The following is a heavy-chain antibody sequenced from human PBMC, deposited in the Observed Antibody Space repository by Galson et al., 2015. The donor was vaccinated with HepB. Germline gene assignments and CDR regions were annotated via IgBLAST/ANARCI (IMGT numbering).Heavy chain of an antibody. Sequence: SLRLSCAASGFTFSSYAMNWVRQAPGKGLEWLSFMSSTSRTISYAESVRGRFTISRDNAWNSLYLQMDSLRAEDTAVYYCAKDLGSGYCTIDYWGQGTLVTVSS. CDR1: GFTFSSYA. V-gene: IGHV3-48*01. CDR3: AKDLGSGYCTIDY. J-gene: IGHJ4*02. D-gene: IGHD2-21*02. CDR2: MSSTSRTI.